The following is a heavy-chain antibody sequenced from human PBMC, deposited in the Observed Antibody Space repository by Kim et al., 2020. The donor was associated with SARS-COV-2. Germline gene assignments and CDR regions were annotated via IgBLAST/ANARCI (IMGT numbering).Heavy chain of an antibody. Sequence: SETLSLTCTVSGGSISSYYWSWIRQPPGKGLEWIGYIYYSGSTNYNPSLKSRVTISVDTSKNQFSLKLSSVTAADTAVYYCARDLTYCSSTSCSQGAYYYYGMDVWGQGTTVTVSS. V-gene: IGHV4-59*13. CDR3: ARDLTYCSSTSCSQGAYYYYGMDV. CDR1: GGSISSYY. D-gene: IGHD2-2*01. J-gene: IGHJ6*02. CDR2: IYYSGST.